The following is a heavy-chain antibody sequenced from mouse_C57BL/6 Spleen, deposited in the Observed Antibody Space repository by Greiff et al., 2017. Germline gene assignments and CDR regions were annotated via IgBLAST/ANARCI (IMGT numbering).Heavy chain of an antibody. Sequence: EVQLQQSGPELVKPGASVKISCKASGYTFTDYYMNWVKQSHGKSLEWIGDINPNNGGTSYNQKFKGKATLTVDKSSSTAYMERRSLTSEDSAVYYGARNGYDGAWFAYWGQGTLVTGSA. D-gene: IGHD2-2*01. J-gene: IGHJ3*01. CDR3: ARNGYDGAWFAY. CDR1: GYTFTDYY. CDR2: INPNNGGT. V-gene: IGHV1-26*01.